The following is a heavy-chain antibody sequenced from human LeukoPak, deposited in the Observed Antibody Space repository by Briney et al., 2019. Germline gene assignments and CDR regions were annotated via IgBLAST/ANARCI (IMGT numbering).Heavy chain of an antibody. D-gene: IGHD6-6*01. J-gene: IGHJ4*02. CDR1: GGSISSYY. Sequence: SETLSLTCTVSGGSISSYYWSWIRQPPGKGLEWIGYIYYSGSTNYNPSLKSRVTISVDTSKNQFSLKLSSVTAADTAVYYCARDRRSLIAARPAGFDYWGQGTLVTVSS. V-gene: IGHV4-59*01. CDR2: IYYSGST. CDR3: ARDRRSLIAARPAGFDY.